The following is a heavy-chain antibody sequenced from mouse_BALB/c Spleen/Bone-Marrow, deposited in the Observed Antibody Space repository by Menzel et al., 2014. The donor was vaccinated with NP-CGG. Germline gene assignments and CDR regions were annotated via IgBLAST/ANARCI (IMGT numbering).Heavy chain of an antibody. V-gene: IGHV1-19*01. CDR3: ARTGY. J-gene: IGHJ2*01. CDR1: GYTITDYY. CDR2: VTPYNGGT. Sequence: EVQLQESGPELVKPGASVKLSCKASGYTITDYYMDWVKQSHGESFEWIGRVTPYNGGTTYNQKFKGKATLTVDKSSSTAYMALNSLTSEDSAVYYCARTGYWGQGTTLTVSS.